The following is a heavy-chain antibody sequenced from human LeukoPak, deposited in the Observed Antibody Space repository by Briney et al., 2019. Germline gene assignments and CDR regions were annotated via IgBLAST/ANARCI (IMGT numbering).Heavy chain of an antibody. CDR2: IYTSGST. CDR3: ARSRDGYNFDY. D-gene: IGHD5-24*01. J-gene: IGHJ4*02. V-gene: IGHV4-61*02. CDR1: GGSISSGSYY. Sequence: SQTLSLTCTVSGGSISSGSYYWSWIRQPAGKGLEWIGRIYTSGSTNYNPSLKSRVTISVDTSKNQFSLKLSSVIAADTAVYYCARSRDGYNFDYWGQGTLVTVSS.